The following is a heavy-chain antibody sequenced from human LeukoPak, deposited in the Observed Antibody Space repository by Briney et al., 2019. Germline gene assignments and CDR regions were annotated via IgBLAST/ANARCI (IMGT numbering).Heavy chain of an antibody. CDR1: GFTFSSYA. Sequence: GGSLRLSCAASGFTFSSYAMHWVRQAPGKGLEWVSVIYRTGNTYYADSVKDRFTISRDNSKNMLYLQMNSLGVEDTAVYYCARDNGDRAYDIWGQGTRVTVSS. D-gene: IGHD3-10*01. J-gene: IGHJ3*02. CDR2: IYRTGNT. V-gene: IGHV3-66*01. CDR3: ARDNGDRAYDI.